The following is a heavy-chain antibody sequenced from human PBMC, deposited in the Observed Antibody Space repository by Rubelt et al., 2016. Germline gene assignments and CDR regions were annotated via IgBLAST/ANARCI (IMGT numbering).Heavy chain of an antibody. CDR3: ARQRDSTYVFDY. Sequence: RWVRQAPGKGLEWVSSVGVSGSSTYSTDSVKGRVTISRDNSQHTLYLQKNTQRPDDTAVYYCARQRDSTYVFDYWGQGTLVTVSS. V-gene: IGHV3-23*01. D-gene: IGHD2/OR15-2a*01. CDR2: VGVSGSST. J-gene: IGHJ4*02.